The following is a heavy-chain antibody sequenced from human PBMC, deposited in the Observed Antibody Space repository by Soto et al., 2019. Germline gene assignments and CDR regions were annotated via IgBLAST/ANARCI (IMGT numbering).Heavy chain of an antibody. CDR3: ARAPRRASGGFDP. Sequence: QVQLVQSGAEVKKPGSSVKVSCKASGGTFTSHAITWVRQAPGEGLEWMGGIIPIFGTAIYAHKFQGRVTISADESTTTAYMEMSSLRSDDTAVYYCARAPRRASGGFDPWGQGTLVIVSS. CDR1: GGTFTSHA. V-gene: IGHV1-69*12. D-gene: IGHD3-10*01. J-gene: IGHJ5*02. CDR2: IIPIFGTA.